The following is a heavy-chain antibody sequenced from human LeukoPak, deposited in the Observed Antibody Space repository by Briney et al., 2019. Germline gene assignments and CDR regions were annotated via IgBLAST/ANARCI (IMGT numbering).Heavy chain of an antibody. CDR2: MYYSGST. J-gene: IGHJ5*02. D-gene: IGHD3-22*01. CDR1: GGSISSGDYY. CDR3: ARPYYYDSRIDP. V-gene: IGHV4-30-4*01. Sequence: SQTLSLTCTVSGGSISSGDYYCSWIRQPPTKGLEWIPYMYYSGSTYYTPSLKSRVTMSADTSKNHLSLKLSSVTAADTAVYYCARPYYYDSRIDPWGQGILVTVSS.